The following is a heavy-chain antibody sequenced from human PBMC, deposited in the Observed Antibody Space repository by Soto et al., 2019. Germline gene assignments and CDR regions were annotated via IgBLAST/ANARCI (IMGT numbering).Heavy chain of an antibody. CDR2: IWYDGSNK. D-gene: IGHD6-6*01. CDR1: GFTFSSYG. CDR3: ARDPLGGYSSSSSDYYYYGMDV. Sequence: GGSLRLSCAASGFTFSSYGMHWVRQAPGKGLEWVAVIWYDGSNKYYADSVKGRFTISRDNSKNTLYLQMNSLRAEDTAVYYCARDPLGGYSSSSSDYYYYGMDVWGQGTTVTVSS. V-gene: IGHV3-33*01. J-gene: IGHJ6*02.